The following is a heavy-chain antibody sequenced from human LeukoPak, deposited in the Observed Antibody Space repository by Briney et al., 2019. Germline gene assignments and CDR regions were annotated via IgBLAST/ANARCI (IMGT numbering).Heavy chain of an antibody. D-gene: IGHD3-10*01. CDR1: GYTFTSYG. CDR3: ARDVRSPMVRGVVFDY. Sequence: GASVKLSCKASGYTFTSYGISWLRQAPGQGLEWMGWISAYNDDTNCVQKFQDRVIMTTDTSTSTVYMELGSLRSDDTAVYYCARDVRSPMVRGVVFDYWGQGTLVTVSS. J-gene: IGHJ4*02. V-gene: IGHV1-18*01. CDR2: ISAYNDDT.